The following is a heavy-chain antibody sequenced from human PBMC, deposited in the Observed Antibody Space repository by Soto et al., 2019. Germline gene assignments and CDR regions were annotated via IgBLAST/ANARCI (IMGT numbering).Heavy chain of an antibody. J-gene: IGHJ4*02. D-gene: IGHD3-9*01. V-gene: IGHV4-59*01. CDR1: GGSISTYY. Sequence: QVQLQESCPGLVKPSETLSLTCTVSGGSISTYYWSWIRQPPGQGLEWIGYIYYSGSTNYNPSLKSRVTISVDTSKNQFSLKLSSVTAADTAVYYCARGNYDFLTGYYIEYFDYWGQGTLVTVSS. CDR2: IYYSGST. CDR3: ARGNYDFLTGYYIEYFDY.